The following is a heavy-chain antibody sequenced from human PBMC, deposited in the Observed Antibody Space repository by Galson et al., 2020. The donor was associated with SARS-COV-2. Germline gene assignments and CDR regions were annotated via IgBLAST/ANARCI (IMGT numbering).Heavy chain of an antibody. CDR3: ARAVGGAVVYYWYFDL. CDR2: ISRSGSQI. D-gene: IGHD6-19*01. J-gene: IGHJ2*01. CDR1: GFTFSSNY. Sequence: KTWESLKISCAASGFTFSSNYMSWVRQAPGKGPEWLSSISRSGSQIYYASSVRGRFTISRDNAGNSLYLQVDSLRPEDTAVYYVARAVGGAVVYYWYFDLWGRGTLVTVSS. V-gene: IGHV3-21*01.